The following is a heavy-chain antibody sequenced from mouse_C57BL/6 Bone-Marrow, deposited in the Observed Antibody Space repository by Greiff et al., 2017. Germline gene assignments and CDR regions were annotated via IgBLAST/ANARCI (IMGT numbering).Heavy chain of an antibody. CDR1: GYTFTSYW. D-gene: IGHD1-1*01. CDR2: INPSNGGT. CDR3: ARGDYYGSSYWYFDV. V-gene: IGHV1-53*01. J-gene: IGHJ1*03. Sequence: VQLQQPGPELVKPGASVKLSCKASGYTFTSYWMHWVKQRPGQGLEWIGNINPSNGGTNYNEKFKSKATLTVDKSSSTAYMQLSSLTSEDSAVYYCARGDYYGSSYWYFDVWGTGTTVTVSS.